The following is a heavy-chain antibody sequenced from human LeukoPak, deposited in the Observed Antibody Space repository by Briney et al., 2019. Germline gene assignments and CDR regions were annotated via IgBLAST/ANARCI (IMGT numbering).Heavy chain of an antibody. CDR3: ARLHTMVRGVIILGNWFDP. Sequence: SETLSLTCTVSGGSISSGGYYWSWIRQPPGKGLEWIGYIYHSGSTYYNPSLKSRVTISVDRSKNQFSLKLSSVTAADTAVYYCARLHTMVRGVIILGNWFDPWGQGTLVTVSS. D-gene: IGHD3-10*01. CDR2: IYHSGST. CDR1: GGSISSGGYY. J-gene: IGHJ5*02. V-gene: IGHV4-30-2*01.